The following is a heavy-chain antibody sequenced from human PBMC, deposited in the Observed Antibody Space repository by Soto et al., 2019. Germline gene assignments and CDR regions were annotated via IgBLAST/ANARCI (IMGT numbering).Heavy chain of an antibody. CDR1: GGSISSGDYY. J-gene: IGHJ4*02. D-gene: IGHD4-17*01. V-gene: IGHV4-30-4*01. Sequence: QVQLQESGPGLVKPSQTLSLTCTVSGGSISSGDYYWSWIRQPPGKGLEWIGYIYYSGFTYYNPSLKSQVTISIDTSKNQFSLKLSSVIAADSAVDYCARSGDYVPFDHGGQGTLFTVSS. CDR2: IYYSGFT. CDR3: ARSGDYVPFDH.